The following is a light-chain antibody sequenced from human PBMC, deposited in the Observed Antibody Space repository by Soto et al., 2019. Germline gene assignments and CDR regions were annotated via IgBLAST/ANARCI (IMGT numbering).Light chain of an antibody. J-gene: IGKJ2*01. CDR2: DAS. CDR1: QSVSSY. V-gene: IGKV3-11*01. Sequence: EIVLTQSPATLSLSPGERATLSCRASQSVSSYLAWYQQKPGQAPRLLIYDASTRDTGIPARFSGSGSGTDFTLTISSLEPDDFAVYYCQQRSNWPPTFGQGTKLEIK. CDR3: QQRSNWPPT.